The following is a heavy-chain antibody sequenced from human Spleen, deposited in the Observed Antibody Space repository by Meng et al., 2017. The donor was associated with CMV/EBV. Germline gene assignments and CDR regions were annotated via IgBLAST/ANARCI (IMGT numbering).Heavy chain of an antibody. Sequence: GGSLRLSCTASGFTFSSYAMHWVRQAPGKGLEWVAVLSFDGKNKDYADSVKGRFTVSRDNSRNTLYLQMTGLRAEETALYYCARDRDPVGAVFFDYWGRGAMVTVSS. J-gene: IGHJ4*02. CDR2: LSFDGKNK. CDR3: ARDRDPVGAVFFDY. D-gene: IGHD1-26*01. CDR1: GFTFSSYA. V-gene: IGHV3-30*04.